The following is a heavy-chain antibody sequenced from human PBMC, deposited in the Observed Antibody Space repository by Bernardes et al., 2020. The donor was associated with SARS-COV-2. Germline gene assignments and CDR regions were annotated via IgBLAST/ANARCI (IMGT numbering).Heavy chain of an antibody. J-gene: IGHJ4*02. D-gene: IGHD1-20*01. V-gene: IGHV4-59*01. CDR1: GVSISSYY. CDR3: ARVNKYNWNADF. CDR2: IYYSGSP. Sequence: SETLTLTCTVSGVSISSYYWSWIRQPPGKGLECIGYIYYSGSPNYNPSLKSRVTISVDTSKNQFSLKLSSVPAADTAVYYCARVNKYNWNADFWGQGTLVTVSS.